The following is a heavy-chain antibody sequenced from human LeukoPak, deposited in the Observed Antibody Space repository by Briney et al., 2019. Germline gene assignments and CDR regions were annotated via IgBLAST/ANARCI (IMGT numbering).Heavy chain of an antibody. Sequence: ASVKVSCKASGYTFTGYYMHWVRQAPGQGLEWMGWINPNSGGTNYAQKFQGRVTMTRDTSISTAYMELSRLRSDDTAVYYCARARDRDIVVVVAAHFDYWGQGTLVTVSS. CDR1: GYTFTGYY. V-gene: IGHV1-2*02. CDR2: INPNSGGT. J-gene: IGHJ4*02. D-gene: IGHD2-15*01. CDR3: ARARDRDIVVVVAAHFDY.